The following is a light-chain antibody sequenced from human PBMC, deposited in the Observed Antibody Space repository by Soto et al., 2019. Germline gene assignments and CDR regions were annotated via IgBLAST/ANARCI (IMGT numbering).Light chain of an antibody. CDR3: QQYGSSGT. CDR2: AAS. J-gene: IGKJ1*01. V-gene: IGKV3-15*01. CDR1: QSVSRN. Sequence: EIVMTQSPATLSVSPGESATLSCRASQSVSRNLACSQHKPGQAPRLLIYAASTRATGIAARFSGSGSGTEFTLTISRLEPEDFAVYYCQQYGSSGTFGQGTKVDI.